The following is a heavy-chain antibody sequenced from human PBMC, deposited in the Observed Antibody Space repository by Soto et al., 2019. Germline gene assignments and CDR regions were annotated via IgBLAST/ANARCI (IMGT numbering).Heavy chain of an antibody. Sequence: SETLSLTCAVYGGSFSGYYWSWIRQPPGKGLEWIGEINHSGSTNYNPSLKSRVTISVDTSKNQFSLKLSSVTAADTAVYYCARGPLGYCSSTSCPANDYYYYYYMDVWGKGTTVTVSS. V-gene: IGHV4-34*01. J-gene: IGHJ6*03. CDR1: GGSFSGYY. CDR2: INHSGST. CDR3: ARGPLGYCSSTSCPANDYYYYYYMDV. D-gene: IGHD2-2*01.